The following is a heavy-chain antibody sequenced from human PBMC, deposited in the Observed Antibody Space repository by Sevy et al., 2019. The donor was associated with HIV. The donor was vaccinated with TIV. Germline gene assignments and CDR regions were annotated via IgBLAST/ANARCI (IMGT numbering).Heavy chain of an antibody. CDR3: ARDHVKDGDLGDYYYYAMDV. CDR2: ISGSCDDTI. CDR1: GFILSDYY. D-gene: IGHD4-17*01. J-gene: IGHJ6*02. V-gene: IGHV3-11*01. Sequence: GGSLRLSCAASGFILSDYYMSWVRQAPGKGLEWVSYISGSCDDTIYYADSVKGRFTISRDNTKNSLYLQMNSLRAEDTAVYYCARDHVKDGDLGDYYYYAMDVWGQGTTVTVSS.